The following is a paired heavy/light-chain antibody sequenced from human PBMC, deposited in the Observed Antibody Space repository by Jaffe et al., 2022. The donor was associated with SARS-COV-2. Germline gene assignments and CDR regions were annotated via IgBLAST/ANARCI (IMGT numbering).Heavy chain of an antibody. Sequence: QVQLVESGGGVVQPGKSLRLSCAASGFIFSAYALHWVRQAPGKGLEWLAVVSYDVTNNYYADSVKGRFTISRDNSKNTLYLQMDSLRPEDTAVYYCVVMTNPDSGDNGGAFDYWGQGTQVTVSS. CDR3: VVMTNPDSGDNGGAFDY. CDR2: VSYDVTNN. J-gene: IGHJ4*02. CDR1: GFIFSAYA. D-gene: IGHD4-17*01. V-gene: IGHV3-30-3*01.
Light chain of an antibody. J-gene: IGKJ2*01. Sequence: DIQMTQSPSSLSASIGDRVTITCQASHDISNYLNWYQQKPGKAPTLLIYDASNLQTGVPSRFSGSGSGTDFTFTITSLQPEDIATYYCHQYDNLPQTFGQGTKLEL. CDR2: DAS. CDR3: HQYDNLPQT. CDR1: HDISNY. V-gene: IGKV1-33*01.